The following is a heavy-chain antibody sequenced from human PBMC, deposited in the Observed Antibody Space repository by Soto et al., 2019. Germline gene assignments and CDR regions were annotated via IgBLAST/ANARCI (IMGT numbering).Heavy chain of an antibody. Sequence: QPGGSLRLSCAASGSIFRGYGMHWVRQAPGKGLVWVSVIESDGSNINYADSVKDRFTISRDNAKNTLYLQMNGLRAEDTALYYCARWFTYGNFDYFDYWGQGTQVTVSS. CDR2: IESDGSNI. CDR1: GSIFRGYG. D-gene: IGHD3-10*01. CDR3: ARWFTYGNFDYFDY. V-gene: IGHV3-30*12. J-gene: IGHJ4*02.